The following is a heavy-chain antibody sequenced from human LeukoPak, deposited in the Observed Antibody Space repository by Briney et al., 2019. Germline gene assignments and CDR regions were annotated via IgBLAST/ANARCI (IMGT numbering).Heavy chain of an antibody. Sequence: ASVKVSCKTSGYTFTDYYMHWVRQAPGQGLEWMGWINPNSGGTNYARKFQGRVTMTRDTSISTAYMELSRLRSDDTAVYYCARDRRGGYDLSWFDPWGQGTLITVSS. D-gene: IGHD5-12*01. V-gene: IGHV1-2*02. CDR1: GYTFTDYY. CDR2: INPNSGGT. CDR3: ARDRRGGYDLSWFDP. J-gene: IGHJ5*02.